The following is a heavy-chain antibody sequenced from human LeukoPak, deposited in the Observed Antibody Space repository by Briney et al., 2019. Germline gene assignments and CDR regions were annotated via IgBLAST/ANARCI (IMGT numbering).Heavy chain of an antibody. CDR3: AKDRICTNGVCFFDY. J-gene: IGHJ4*02. CDR2: ISDGGGST. CDR1: GFTFTTYV. V-gene: IGHV3-23*01. Sequence: GGSLRLSCAASGFTFTTYVMSWVRQAPGKGLEWLSSISDGGGSTYYADSVKGRFTISRDNSKSTLYLQMNSLRVEDTAVYYCAKDRICTNGVCFFDYWGQGTLVTVSS. D-gene: IGHD2-8*01.